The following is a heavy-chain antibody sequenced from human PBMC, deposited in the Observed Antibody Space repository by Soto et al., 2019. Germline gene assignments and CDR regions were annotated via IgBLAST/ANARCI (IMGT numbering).Heavy chain of an antibody. CDR2: ISYDGSNK. D-gene: IGHD3-16*01. CDR1: GFTFSSYG. CDR3: AKWNGGIDF. Sequence: GGSLRLSCAASGFTFSSYGMHWVRQAPGKGLEWVAVISYDGSNKYYADSVKGRFTISRDNSKNTLYLQMNSLRAEDTAVYYCAKWNGGIDFSGQGTLVTVSS. V-gene: IGHV3-30*18. J-gene: IGHJ4*02.